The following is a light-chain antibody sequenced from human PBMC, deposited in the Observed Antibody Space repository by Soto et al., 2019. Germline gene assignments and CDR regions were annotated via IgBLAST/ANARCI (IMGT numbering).Light chain of an antibody. Sequence: DIQMTQFPPTLSASIGDRVTITCRASQTISSSLAWYQQKPGKAPKLLIYKASSLETGVPSRFSGSGSGTEFTLNLNNLQPDDFATYYCQQYDSYSPYTFGQGPRLELK. CDR2: KAS. J-gene: IGKJ2*01. V-gene: IGKV1-5*03. CDR1: QTISSS. CDR3: QQYDSYSPYT.